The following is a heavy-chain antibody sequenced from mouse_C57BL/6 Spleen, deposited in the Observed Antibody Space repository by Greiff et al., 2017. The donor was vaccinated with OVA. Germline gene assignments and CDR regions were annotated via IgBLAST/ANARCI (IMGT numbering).Heavy chain of an antibody. V-gene: IGHV3-6*01. D-gene: IGHD2-3*01. J-gene: IGHJ1*03. Sequence: VQLQQSGPGLVKPSQSLSLTCSVTGYSITSGYYWNWIRQFPGNKLEWMGYISYDGSNNYNPSLKNRISITRDTSKNQFFLKLNSVTTEDTATYYCARVEGWLLWYFDVWGTGTTVTVSS. CDR1: GYSITSGYY. CDR3: ARVEGWLLWYFDV. CDR2: ISYDGSN.